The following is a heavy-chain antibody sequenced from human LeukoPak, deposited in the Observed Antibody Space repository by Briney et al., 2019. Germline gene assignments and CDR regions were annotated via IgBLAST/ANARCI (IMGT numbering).Heavy chain of an antibody. CDR3: AKDHHYDFWSGPSFYGMDV. CDR2: ISYDGSNK. V-gene: IGHV3-30*18. Sequence: GGSLRLSCAASGFTFSSYGMHWVRQALGKGLEWVAVISYDGSNKYYADSVKGRFTISRDNSKNTLYLQMNSLRAEDTAVYYCAKDHHYDFWSGPSFYGMDVWGQGTTVTVSS. J-gene: IGHJ6*02. CDR1: GFTFSSYG. D-gene: IGHD3-3*01.